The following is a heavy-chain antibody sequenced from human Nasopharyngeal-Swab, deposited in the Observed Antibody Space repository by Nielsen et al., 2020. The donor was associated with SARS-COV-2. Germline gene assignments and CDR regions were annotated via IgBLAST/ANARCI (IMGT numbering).Heavy chain of an antibody. J-gene: IGHJ4*02. D-gene: IGHD1-26*01. V-gene: IGHV1-3*01. CDR2: INVDKGNT. CDR1: GYLFTDYN. CDR3: ARLGASGDFDY. Sequence: ASSKVFCNASGYLFTDYNIHWVRQAPGQGLEWLGWINVDKGNTKQSQRFQGRVTITRDTSASTAYMEVSSLRSEDTAVYYCARLGASGDFDYWGQGTLVTVSS.